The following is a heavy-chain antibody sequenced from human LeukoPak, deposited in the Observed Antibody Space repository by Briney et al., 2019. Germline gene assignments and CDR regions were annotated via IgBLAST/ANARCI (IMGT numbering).Heavy chain of an antibody. V-gene: IGHV6-1*01. D-gene: IGHD5-24*01. CDR3: VRGGQGDGYSADEAFDI. J-gene: IGHJ3*02. CDR2: TYYRSKWYS. CDR1: GDSVSSNSTA. Sequence: QTLSLTCAISGDSVSSNSTACNWIRQSPSRGLEWLGRTYYRSKWYSDYAVSVKSRITINPDTSKNQFSLQLNSVTPEDTAVYYCVRGGQGDGYSADEAFDIWGQGTMVTVSS.